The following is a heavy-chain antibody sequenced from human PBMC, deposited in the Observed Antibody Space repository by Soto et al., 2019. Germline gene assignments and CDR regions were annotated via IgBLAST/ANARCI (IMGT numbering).Heavy chain of an antibody. Sequence: SGPTLVNPTQTLTLTCTFSGFSFSTSEVRVGWIRQPPGKALEWLARIDWDDDKFYNISLKTRLTISKDTSKNQVVLTMTNMDPVDTATYYCARIEGSGSAFDIWGQGTMVTVSS. J-gene: IGHJ3*02. V-gene: IGHV2-70*04. D-gene: IGHD2-15*01. CDR2: IDWDDDK. CDR3: ARIEGSGSAFDI. CDR1: GFSFSTSEVR.